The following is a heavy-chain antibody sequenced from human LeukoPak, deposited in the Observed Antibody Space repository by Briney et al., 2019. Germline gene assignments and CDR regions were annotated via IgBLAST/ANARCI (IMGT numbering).Heavy chain of an antibody. CDR3: ARDSAGSTIFHY. CDR2: ISSSSSYI. J-gene: IGHJ4*02. V-gene: IGHV3-21*01. CDR1: GFTFSSYS. Sequence: GGSLRLSCAASGFTFSSYSMNWVRQAPGKGLEWVSSISSSSSYIYYADSVKGRFTISRDNAKNSLYLQMNSLRAEDTAVYYCARDSAGSTIFHYWGQGTLVTVSS. D-gene: IGHD2-2*01.